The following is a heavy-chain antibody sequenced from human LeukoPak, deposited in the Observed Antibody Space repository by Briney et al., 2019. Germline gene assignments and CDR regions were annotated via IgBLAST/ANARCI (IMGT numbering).Heavy chain of an antibody. V-gene: IGHV4-59*12. Sequence: PSETLSLTCTVSGGSISGYYWSWIRQPPGKGLEWIGYIYYSGSTNYNPSLKSRVPISVDTSKNQFSLKLSSVTAADTAVYYCARSLRRYYFDYWGQGTLVTVSS. CDR2: IYYSGST. CDR3: ARSLRRYYFDY. D-gene: IGHD3-16*01. J-gene: IGHJ4*02. CDR1: GGSISGYY.